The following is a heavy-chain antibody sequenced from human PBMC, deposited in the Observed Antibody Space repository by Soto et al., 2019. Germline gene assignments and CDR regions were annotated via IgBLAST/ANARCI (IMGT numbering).Heavy chain of an antibody. D-gene: IGHD3-16*02. J-gene: IGHJ4*02. CDR2: IYYSGST. V-gene: IGHV4-31*03. CDR1: GGSISSGGYY. Sequence: SETLSLTCTVSGGSISSGGYYWSWIRQHPGKGLEWIGYIYYSGSTYYNPSLKSRVTISVDTSKNQFSLKLSSVTAADTAVYYCARNRRRLGELSLIDYWGQGTLVTVSS. CDR3: ARNRRRLGELSLIDY.